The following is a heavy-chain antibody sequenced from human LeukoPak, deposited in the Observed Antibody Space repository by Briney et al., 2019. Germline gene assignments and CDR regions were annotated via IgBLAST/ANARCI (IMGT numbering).Heavy chain of an antibody. J-gene: IGHJ3*01. Sequence: GGSLRLSCAASGFTFTSYSMNWVRQAPGKGLEWVSSISSTSKYIDYADSVKGRFSISRDNTKNSLYLQMNSLRTEDTAVYFCARAYSPPWISSSYAFDVWGQGTMVSVSP. D-gene: IGHD2-21*01. CDR3: ARAYSPPWISSSYAFDV. CDR2: ISSTSKYI. V-gene: IGHV3-21*06. CDR1: GFTFTSYS.